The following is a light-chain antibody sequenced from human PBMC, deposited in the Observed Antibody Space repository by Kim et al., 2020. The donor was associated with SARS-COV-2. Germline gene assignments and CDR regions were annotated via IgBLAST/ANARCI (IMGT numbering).Light chain of an antibody. CDR3: QQYNNWPLT. V-gene: IGKV3-15*01. CDR2: GTS. J-gene: IGKJ4*01. CDR1: RSIRSD. Sequence: VSPGERATLACRASRSIRSDLAWYQQRPGQTPRLLIYGTSTRATDIPARFSGSGSGTEFTLTISSLQSEDSAVYYCQQYNNWPLTFGGGTKVDIK.